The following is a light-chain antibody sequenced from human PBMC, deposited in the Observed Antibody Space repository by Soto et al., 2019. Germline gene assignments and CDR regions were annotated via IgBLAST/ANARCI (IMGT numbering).Light chain of an antibody. V-gene: IGLV2-8*01. Sequence: QSALTQPPSASGSPGQSVTISCTGTIGDVGGFNYVSWYQQHPGKAPKLLIYEVTKRPSGVPDRFSGSKSGDTASLTVSGLQAEDEADYYCATWDGSLPGEVFGGGTKLTVL. CDR1: IGDVGGFNY. CDR2: EVT. J-gene: IGLJ2*01. CDR3: ATWDGSLPGEV.